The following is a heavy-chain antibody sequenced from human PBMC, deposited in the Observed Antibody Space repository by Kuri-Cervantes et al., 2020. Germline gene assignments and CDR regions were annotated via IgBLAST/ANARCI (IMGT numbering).Heavy chain of an antibody. CDR1: GFTFSSYE. J-gene: IGHJ4*02. D-gene: IGHD3-16*02. CDR3: AREPLYDYIWGSYRYFDY. V-gene: IGHV3-48*03. CDR2: ISSSGSTI. Sequence: GGSLRLSCAASGFTFSSYEMNWVRQAPGKGLEWVSYISSSGSTIYYADSAKGRFTISRDNAKNSLYLQMNSLRAEDTAVYYCAREPLYDYIWGSYRYFDYWGQGTLVTVSS.